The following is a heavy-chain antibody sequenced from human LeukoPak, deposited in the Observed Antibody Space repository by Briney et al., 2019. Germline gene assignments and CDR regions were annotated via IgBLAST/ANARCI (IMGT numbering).Heavy chain of an antibody. CDR2: ISSSSSTI. Sequence: GGSLRLSCAVSGFTFSSYSMNWVRQAPGKGLEWVSYISSSSSTIYYADSVKGRFTISRDNAKNSLYLQMNSLRDEDTAVYYCARDGCGGDCYYAEYFQHWGQGTLVTVSS. CDR3: ARDGCGGDCYYAEYFQH. D-gene: IGHD2-21*01. V-gene: IGHV3-48*02. J-gene: IGHJ1*01. CDR1: GFTFSSYS.